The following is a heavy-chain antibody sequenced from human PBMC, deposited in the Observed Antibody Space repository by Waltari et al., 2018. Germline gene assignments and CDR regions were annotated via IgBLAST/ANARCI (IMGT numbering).Heavy chain of an antibody. D-gene: IGHD2-2*01. Sequence: EVQLVESGGGLVKPGGSLRLSRAASGFTFSSCSMNWVRQAPGKGREWVSSISSSSSYIYYADSVKGRFTISRDNAKNSLYLQMNSLRAEDTAVYYCARDPRYCSSTSCHDYWGQGTLVTVSS. V-gene: IGHV3-21*01. CDR2: ISSSSSYI. J-gene: IGHJ4*02. CDR1: GFTFSSCS. CDR3: ARDPRYCSSTSCHDY.